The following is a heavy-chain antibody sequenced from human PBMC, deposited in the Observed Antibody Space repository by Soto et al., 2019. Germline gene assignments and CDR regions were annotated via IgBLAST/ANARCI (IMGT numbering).Heavy chain of an antibody. D-gene: IGHD5-18*01. CDR3: ARDARGYSYAKS. V-gene: IGHV1-18*04. CDR2: ISAYNGNT. CDR1: GYTFTSYG. Sequence: AAVKVSCKASGYTFTSYGISWVRQAPGQGLEWMGWISAYNGNTNYAQKLQGRVTMTTDTSTSTAYMELRSLRSDDTAVYYCARDARGYSYAKSWGQGTLVTVSS. J-gene: IGHJ4*02.